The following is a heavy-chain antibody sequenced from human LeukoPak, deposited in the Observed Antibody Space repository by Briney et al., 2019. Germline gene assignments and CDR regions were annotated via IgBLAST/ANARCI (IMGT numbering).Heavy chain of an antibody. CDR2: ISGSGGST. D-gene: IGHD1-26*01. CDR1: GFTFSSYA. V-gene: IGHV3-23*01. Sequence: HPGGSLRLSCAASGFTFSSYAMSWVRQAPGKGLEWVSAISGSGGSTYYADSVKGRFTISRDNSKNTLYLQMNSLRAEDTAVYYCAKSGAALLDAFDIWGQGTMVTVSS. J-gene: IGHJ3*02. CDR3: AKSGAALLDAFDI.